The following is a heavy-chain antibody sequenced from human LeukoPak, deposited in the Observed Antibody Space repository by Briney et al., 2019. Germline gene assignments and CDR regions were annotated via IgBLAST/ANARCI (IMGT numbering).Heavy chain of an antibody. CDR2: INTNTGNP. J-gene: IGHJ2*01. D-gene: IGHD6-19*01. CDR3: ARVSMQQWLVWNWYFDL. V-gene: IGHV7-4-1*02. CDR1: GXSFTSYX. Sequence: KGSGXSFTSYXIGWVRXAPGQGLEXXXWINTNTGNPTYAQGFTGRFVFSLDTSVSTAYLQISSLKAEDTAVYYCARVSMQQWLVWNWYFDLWGRGTLVTVSS.